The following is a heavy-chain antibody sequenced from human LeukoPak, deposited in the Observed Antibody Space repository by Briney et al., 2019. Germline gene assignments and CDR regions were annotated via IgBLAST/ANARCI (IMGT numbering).Heavy chain of an antibody. CDR3: ARTTANWSLDY. CDR2: IYHSGST. Sequence: PSETLSLTCTVSGYSISSGYYWGWIRQPPGKGLEWIGSIYHSGSTYYNPSLKSRVTISVDTSKNQFSLKLSSVTAADTAVYYCARTTANWSLDYWGQGTLVTVSS. D-gene: IGHD1-1*01. J-gene: IGHJ4*02. CDR1: GYSISSGYY. V-gene: IGHV4-38-2*02.